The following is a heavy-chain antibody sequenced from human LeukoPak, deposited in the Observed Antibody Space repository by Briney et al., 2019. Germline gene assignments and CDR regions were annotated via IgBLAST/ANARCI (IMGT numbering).Heavy chain of an antibody. CDR2: IIPIFGTA. D-gene: IGHD3-22*01. Sequence: SVKVPCKASGGTFSSYAISWVRQAPGQGLEWMGRIIPIFGTANYAQKFQGRVTITTDESTSTAYMELSSLRSEDTAVYYCARDHLPLAYYDRLDAFDIWGQGTMVTVSS. CDR3: ARDHLPLAYYDRLDAFDI. V-gene: IGHV1-69*05. CDR1: GGTFSSYA. J-gene: IGHJ3*02.